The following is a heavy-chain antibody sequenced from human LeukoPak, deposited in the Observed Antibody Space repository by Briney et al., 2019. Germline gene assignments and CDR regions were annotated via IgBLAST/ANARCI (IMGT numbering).Heavy chain of an antibody. V-gene: IGHV3-48*02. CDR2: ISGSGSSI. D-gene: IGHD6-19*01. Sequence: PGGSLRLSCAAPGSTFSSYSMTWVRQAPGKRLEWVSYISGSGSSIYYAESVKGRFTISRDNAKNSLYLQMTSLRDEYTAVYYCAREGGSVGGTRVYWGQGTLVTVSS. J-gene: IGHJ4*02. CDR3: AREGGSVGGTRVY. CDR1: GSTFSSYS.